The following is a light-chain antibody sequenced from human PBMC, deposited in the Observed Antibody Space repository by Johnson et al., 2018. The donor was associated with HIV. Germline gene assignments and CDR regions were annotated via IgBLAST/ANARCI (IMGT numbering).Light chain of an antibody. V-gene: IGLV1-51*01. Sequence: QSVLTQPPSVSAAPGQKVTISCSGNTSKIENNYVSWYQQFPERAPKLLIYDNTKRPSGIPDRFSGSKSDASATLAITGLQTGDEADYYCGTWDSSLSVYVFGTGTKVTVL. J-gene: IGLJ1*01. CDR3: GTWDSSLSVYV. CDR2: DNT. CDR1: TSKIENNY.